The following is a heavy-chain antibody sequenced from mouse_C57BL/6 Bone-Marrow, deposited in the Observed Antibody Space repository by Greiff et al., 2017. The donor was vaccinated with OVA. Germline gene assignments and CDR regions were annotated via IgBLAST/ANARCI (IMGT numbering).Heavy chain of an antibody. CDR2: IWRGGST. J-gene: IGHJ1*03. V-gene: IGHV2-5*01. Sequence: VQLQQSGPGLVQPSQSLSITCTVSGFSLTSYGVHWVRQSPGKGLEWLGVIWRGGSTDYNAAFMSRLSITKDNSKSQVFFKMNSLQADDTAIYYCAKKRYYGSSSWYFDVWGTGTTVTVSS. CDR3: AKKRYYGSSSWYFDV. D-gene: IGHD1-1*01. CDR1: GFSLTSYG.